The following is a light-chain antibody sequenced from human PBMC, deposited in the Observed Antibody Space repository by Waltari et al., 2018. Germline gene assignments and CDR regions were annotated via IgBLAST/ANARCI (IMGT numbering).Light chain of an antibody. V-gene: IGKV3-20*01. CDR2: VAS. CDR1: QSVTRAL. J-gene: IGKJ1*01. CDR3: QHYVRLPAT. Sequence: ELLLTQSPGTLSLSPGERATLSCRASQSVTRALAWYQHKPGQAPRLLIYVASNRAPGIPDRFSGSGSGTDFSLTISRLEPEDFAVYYCQHYVRLPATFGQGTKVEIK.